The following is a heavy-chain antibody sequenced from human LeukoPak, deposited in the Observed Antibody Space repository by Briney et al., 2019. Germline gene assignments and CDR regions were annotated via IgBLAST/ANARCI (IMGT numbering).Heavy chain of an antibody. CDR2: IYTGDSDC. CDR1: GYSFTSYW. J-gene: IGHJ4*02. Sequence: RGGSLKISCKGSGYSFTSYWIGWVRPMPGKGLEWGGIIYTGDSDCRYSTSFQGQLAISADKSISTAYLQWSSLKASDTAMYYCARESYGSGSYYNGHFDYWGQGTLVTIS. D-gene: IGHD3-10*01. V-gene: IGHV5-51*01. CDR3: ARESYGSGSYYNGHFDY.